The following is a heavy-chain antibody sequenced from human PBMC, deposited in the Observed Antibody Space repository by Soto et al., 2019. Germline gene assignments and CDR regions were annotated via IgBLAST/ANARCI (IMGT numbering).Heavy chain of an antibody. Sequence: QVQLVQSGPEVKKPGASVQVSCKGSGYTFSNYGVTWVRQAPGQGLERLGWVSAYNRNTDYAQKFEDRATMTIDTSTNTAYLELRGLTPDDTAVYYCARERRWEPLLYWGQATL. CDR1: GYTFSNYG. V-gene: IGHV1-18*01. CDR3: ARERRWEPLLY. D-gene: IGHD1-26*01. CDR2: VSAYNRNT. J-gene: IGHJ4*02.